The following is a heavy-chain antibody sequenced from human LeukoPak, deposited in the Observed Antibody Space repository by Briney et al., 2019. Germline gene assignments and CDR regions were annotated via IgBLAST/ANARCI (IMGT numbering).Heavy chain of an antibody. CDR3: ASDRDSRFDP. CDR1: GDSVSSNSAG. V-gene: IGHV6-1*01. J-gene: IGHJ5*02. CDR2: TYYRSNRYN. Sequence: SQTLLLTCCIFGDSVSSNSAGWNWIRQSPWRGLEWLGRTYYRSNRYNNSTVSVQSPITINPATSKNQFSLQLNSVTPEDADVYYYASDRDSRFDPWGQGTLVTVSS. D-gene: IGHD5-18*01.